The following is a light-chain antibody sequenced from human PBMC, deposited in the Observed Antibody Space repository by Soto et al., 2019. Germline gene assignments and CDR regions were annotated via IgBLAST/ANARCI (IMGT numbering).Light chain of an antibody. Sequence: DIQMTQSPSSLSASVGDRVTITCRASQSISSYLNWYQQKPGKAPKLLIYAASSLQSGVPSRFSGSGSGTDFTLTISSLQPEDFATYYWQQSYSIPITFGQGTRLEIK. J-gene: IGKJ5*01. V-gene: IGKV1-39*01. CDR1: QSISSY. CDR3: QQSYSIPIT. CDR2: AAS.